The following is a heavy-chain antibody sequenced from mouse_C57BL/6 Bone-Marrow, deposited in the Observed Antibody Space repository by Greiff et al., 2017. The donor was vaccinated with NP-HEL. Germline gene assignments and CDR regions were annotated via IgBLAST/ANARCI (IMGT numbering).Heavy chain of an antibody. CDR3: ARAIGWYSFAK. Sequence: QVQLQQPGAELVKPGASVKLSCKASGYTFTSYWMPWVKQRPGRGLEWIGRIDPSSGGTKYNEKFKSKATLTVDTPSSTAYMQLSSLTSEDSAVYYCARAIGWYSFAKWGEGNLVSVSA. D-gene: IGHD1-1*02. V-gene: IGHV1-62-3*01. CDR2: IDPSSGGT. CDR1: GYTFTSYW. J-gene: IGHJ3*01.